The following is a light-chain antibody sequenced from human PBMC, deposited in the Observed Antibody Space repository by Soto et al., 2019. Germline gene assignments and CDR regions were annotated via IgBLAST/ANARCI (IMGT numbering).Light chain of an antibody. V-gene: IGKV3-20*01. CDR2: GAS. CDR1: QSVNSN. Sequence: EIVLTQSPATLSVSPGERATLSCRASQSVNSNLAWYQQKPGQAPRLLISGASSRATGIPDRFSGSGFGTDFTLTISRLEPEDFALYYCQHYAGGSRITFGQGTRLEIK. J-gene: IGKJ5*01. CDR3: QHYAGGSRIT.